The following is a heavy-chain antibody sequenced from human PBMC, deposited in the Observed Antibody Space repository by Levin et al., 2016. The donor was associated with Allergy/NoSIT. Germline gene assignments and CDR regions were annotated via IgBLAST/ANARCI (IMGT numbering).Heavy chain of an antibody. D-gene: IGHD3-10*01. CDR1: GFTFVNYA. CDR3: AKYHLSGTYYSADF. Sequence: GGSLRLSCAASGFTFVNYAMTWVRQAPGMGLQWISTISGSGGDTRYADSVRGRFTVSRDNSRNTLFLQMNSLKGEDTATYYCAKYHLSGTYYSADFWGQGTLVTVSS. CDR2: ISGSGGDT. J-gene: IGHJ4*02. V-gene: IGHV3-23*01.